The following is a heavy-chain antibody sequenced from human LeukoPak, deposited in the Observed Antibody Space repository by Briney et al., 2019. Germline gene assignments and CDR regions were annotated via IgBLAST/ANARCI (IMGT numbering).Heavy chain of an antibody. CDR1: GGSISSGSYY. CDR3: AREESWYCSGGSCYGDFDY. CDR2: IYTGGST. Sequence: SETLSLTCTVSGGSISSGSYYWSWIRQPAGKGLEWIGRIYTGGSTNYNPSLKSRVTISVDTSKNQFSLKLSSVTAADTAVYYCAREESWYCSGGSCYGDFDYWGQGTLVTVSS. J-gene: IGHJ4*02. D-gene: IGHD2-15*01. V-gene: IGHV4-61*02.